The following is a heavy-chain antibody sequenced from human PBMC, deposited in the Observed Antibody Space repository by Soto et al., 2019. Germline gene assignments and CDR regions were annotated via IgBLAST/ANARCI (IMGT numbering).Heavy chain of an antibody. V-gene: IGHV4-34*01. Sequence: SETLSLTCAVYGGSFSGYYWSWIRQPPGKGLEWIGEINHSGSTNYNPSLKSRVTISVDTSKNQFSLKLSSVTAADTAVYYCARDAVGAYYGMDVWGQGTTVTVSS. D-gene: IGHD1-26*01. J-gene: IGHJ6*02. CDR1: GGSFSGYY. CDR2: INHSGST. CDR3: ARDAVGAYYGMDV.